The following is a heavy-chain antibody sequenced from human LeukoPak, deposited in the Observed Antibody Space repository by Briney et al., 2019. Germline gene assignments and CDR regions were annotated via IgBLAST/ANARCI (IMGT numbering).Heavy chain of an antibody. CDR2: ISGSGGGT. CDR3: AKVSVWDGSGSYDY. J-gene: IGHJ4*02. Sequence: GGSLRLSCTASGFTFVSYAMSWVRQAPGKGLEWVSAISGSGGGTYYADSVKGRFTISRDSSKKTLYLQMNSLRAEDTAVYYCAKVSVWDGSGSYDYWGQGTLVTVSS. V-gene: IGHV3-23*01. D-gene: IGHD3-10*01. CDR1: GFTFVSYA.